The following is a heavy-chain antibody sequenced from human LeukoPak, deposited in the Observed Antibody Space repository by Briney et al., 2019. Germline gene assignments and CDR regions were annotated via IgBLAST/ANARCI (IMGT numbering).Heavy chain of an antibody. D-gene: IGHD4-17*01. CDR3: ARDLGRNGDPRDY. CDR2: IYYSGST. CDR1: GASISSSY. J-gene: IGHJ4*02. Sequence: SETLSLTCTVSGASISSSYWSWIRQPPGKGLEWIGYIYYSGSTNYNPSLKSGRTISVDTSKNQFSLKLSSVTAADTAVCYCARDLGRNGDPRDYWGQGTLVTVSS. V-gene: IGHV4-59*12.